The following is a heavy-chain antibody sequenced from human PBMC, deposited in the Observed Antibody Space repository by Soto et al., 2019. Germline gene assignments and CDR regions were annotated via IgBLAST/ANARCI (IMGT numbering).Heavy chain of an antibody. CDR3: ARVSNGLSDGYNPGRTLYFDY. CDR1: GGSFSGYY. D-gene: IGHD5-12*01. CDR2: INHSGST. Sequence: QVQLQQWGAGLLKPSETLSLTCAVYGGSFSGYYWSWIRQPPGKGLEWIGEINHSGSTNYNPSLKSRVTISVHTSKNQFSLKLSSVTAADTAVYYCARVSNGLSDGYNPGRTLYFDYWGQGTLVTVSS. V-gene: IGHV4-34*01. J-gene: IGHJ4*02.